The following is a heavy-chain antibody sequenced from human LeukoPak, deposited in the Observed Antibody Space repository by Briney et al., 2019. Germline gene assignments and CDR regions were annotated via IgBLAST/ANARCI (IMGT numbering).Heavy chain of an antibody. J-gene: IGHJ3*02. CDR2: IIPIFGKA. V-gene: IGHV1-69*06. CDR1: GGTFSSYA. D-gene: IGHD6-13*01. Sequence: ASVPVSFQASGGTFSSYAISSVRQATGQGLACMGGIIPIFGKANYAQKFQGRVTITADKPTSTEYMELSSMRYEDTAVYYCASGSWYSSRPHAFDIWGQGTMVTVST. CDR3: ASGSWYSSRPHAFDI.